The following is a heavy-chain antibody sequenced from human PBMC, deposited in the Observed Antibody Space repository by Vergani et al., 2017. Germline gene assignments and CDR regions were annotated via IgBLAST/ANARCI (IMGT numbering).Heavy chain of an antibody. D-gene: IGHD2-2*01. CDR1: GFTFTDYG. J-gene: IGHJ4*02. Sequence: VQLVESGGGVVQPGSSLRLSCAASGFTFTDYGMHWVRQAPGKGLEWVAVIWSNGVNKYYADSVKGRFTISRDNSKNTLYLQMNSLRAEDTAVYYCAKAYCSSTSCYSRGPLDYWGQGTQVTVSS. CDR3: AKAYCSSTSCYSRGPLDY. V-gene: IGHV3-33*06. CDR2: IWSNGVNK.